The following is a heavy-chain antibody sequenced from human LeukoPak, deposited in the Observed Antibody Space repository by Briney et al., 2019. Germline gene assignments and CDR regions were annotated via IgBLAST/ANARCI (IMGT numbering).Heavy chain of an antibody. V-gene: IGHV3-23*01. CDR2: IGESGSYT. Sequence: GGSLRLSCAASGFTFSTYGMHWVRQAPGRGLEWVSSIGESGSYTYYADSVKGRFTVSRDNSESTLYLQMSSLRAEDTALYYCAKDVASGTYYDYWDQGTLVTVSS. CDR1: GFTFSTYG. CDR3: AKDVASGTYYDY. D-gene: IGHD1-26*01. J-gene: IGHJ4*02.